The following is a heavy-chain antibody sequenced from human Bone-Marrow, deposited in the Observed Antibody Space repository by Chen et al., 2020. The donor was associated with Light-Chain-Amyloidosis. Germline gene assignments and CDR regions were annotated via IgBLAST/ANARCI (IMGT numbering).Heavy chain of an antibody. CDR1: GDTLDRYS. D-gene: IGHD6-19*01. CDR3: ARARLQYSSGWPFDY. Sequence: QVQLTQSGAELRKPGSSVKVSCKSSGDTLDRYSISWVRQAPGQGLEWMGGIIPTSGTANYAERFQGRVTITADDSTSTVYMEPRSLRSEDTAVYYCARARLQYSSGWPFDYWGQGTLVTVSS. J-gene: IGHJ4*02. CDR2: IIPTSGTA. V-gene: IGHV1-69*01.